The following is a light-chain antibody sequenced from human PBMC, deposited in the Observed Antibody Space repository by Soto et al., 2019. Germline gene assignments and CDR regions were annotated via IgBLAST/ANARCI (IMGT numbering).Light chain of an antibody. CDR2: DAS. Sequence: ENVLTQSPATLSLSPGERATLSCRASQSIASYLAWYQQKPGQPPRLLIYDASNRATGIPARFSGSGSETDFTLTHDNLEPEDFAVYYCQQRNFWPLTFGPGTRVEIK. V-gene: IGKV3-11*01. CDR1: QSIASY. CDR3: QQRNFWPLT. J-gene: IGKJ3*01.